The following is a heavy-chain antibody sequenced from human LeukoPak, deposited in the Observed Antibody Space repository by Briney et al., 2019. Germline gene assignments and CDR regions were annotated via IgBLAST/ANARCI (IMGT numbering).Heavy chain of an antibody. CDR2: IKQDGSEK. D-gene: IGHD3-9*01. CDR1: GFTFSDYY. Sequence: GGSLRLSCAASGFTFSDYYMSWIRQAPGKGLEWVASIKQDGSEKYYVDSVKGRFTISRDNAKNSLYLQMNSLRAEDTAVYYCARDLSPFDYWGQGTLVTVSS. CDR3: ARDLSPFDY. J-gene: IGHJ4*02. V-gene: IGHV3-7*01.